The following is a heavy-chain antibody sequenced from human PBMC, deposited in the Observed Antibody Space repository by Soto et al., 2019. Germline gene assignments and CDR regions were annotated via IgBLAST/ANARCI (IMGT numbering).Heavy chain of an antibody. V-gene: IGHV4-61*01. CDR2: IYKSGSA. Sequence: PSQTLSLTCTVSGGSVSNGSYYWSWIQQPPGKGLEWIGYIYKSGSANYNPSLKSRVTISVDMSKNQFSLKLRSVTAADTALYYCASDNFGQSLGFHYWAQGALVTVSS. D-gene: IGHD3-10*01. CDR1: GGSVSNGSYY. J-gene: IGHJ4*02. CDR3: ASDNFGQSLGFHY.